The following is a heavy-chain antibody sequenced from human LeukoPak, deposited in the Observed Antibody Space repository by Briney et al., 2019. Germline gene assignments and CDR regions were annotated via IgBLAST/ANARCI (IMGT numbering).Heavy chain of an antibody. CDR2: ISYSGST. V-gene: IGHV4-59*01. CDR1: GGSIGSYY. D-gene: IGHD5-12*01. Sequence: SETLSLTCTVSGGSIGSYYWSWIRQPPGKGLEWIGHISYSGSTNYNPSLKSRVTISVDTSKNQFSLKLSSVPAADTAVYYCARGGSGYALNWFDPWGQGTLVTVSS. J-gene: IGHJ5*02. CDR3: ARGGSGYALNWFDP.